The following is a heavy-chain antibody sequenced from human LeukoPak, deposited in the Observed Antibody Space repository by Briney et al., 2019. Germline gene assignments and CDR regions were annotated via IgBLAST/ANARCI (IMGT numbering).Heavy chain of an antibody. V-gene: IGHV4-39*07. J-gene: IGHJ3*02. Sequence: SETLSLTCTVSGGSISSYYWGWIRQPPGKGLEWIGSIYYSGSTYYNPSLKSRVTISVDTSKNQFSLKLSSVTAADTAVYYCARDGVAARYHAFDIWGQGTMVTVSS. CDR3: ARDGVAARYHAFDI. D-gene: IGHD6-6*01. CDR1: GGSISSYY. CDR2: IYYSGST.